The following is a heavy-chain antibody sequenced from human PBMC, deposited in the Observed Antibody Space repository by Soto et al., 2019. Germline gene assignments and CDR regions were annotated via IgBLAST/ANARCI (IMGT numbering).Heavy chain of an antibody. Sequence: SGPTLVNPTQTLTLTCTFSGFSLSTSGVGVGWIRQPPGKALEWLALIYWNDDKRYSPSLKSRLTITKDTSKNQVVLTMTNMDPVDTATYYCATRGLSESSLDYWGQGTLVTVS. J-gene: IGHJ4*02. CDR3: ATRGLSESSLDY. D-gene: IGHD2-2*01. V-gene: IGHV2-5*01. CDR1: GFSLSTSGVG. CDR2: IYWNDDK.